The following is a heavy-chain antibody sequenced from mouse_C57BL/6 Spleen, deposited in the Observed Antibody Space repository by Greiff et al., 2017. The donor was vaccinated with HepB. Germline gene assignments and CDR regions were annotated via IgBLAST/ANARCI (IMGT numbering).Heavy chain of an antibody. Sequence: EVKLQESGPGLVKPSQSLSLTCSVTGYSITSGYYWNWIRQFPGNKLEWMGYISYDGSNNYNPSLKNRISITRDTSKNQFFLKLNSVTTEDTATYYCAREGDGYFAWFAYWGQGTLVTVSA. CDR2: ISYDGSN. CDR1: GYSITSGYY. D-gene: IGHD2-3*01. J-gene: IGHJ3*01. V-gene: IGHV3-6*01. CDR3: AREGDGYFAWFAY.